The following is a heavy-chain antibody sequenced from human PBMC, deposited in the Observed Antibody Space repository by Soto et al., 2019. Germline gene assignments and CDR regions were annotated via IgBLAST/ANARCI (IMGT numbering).Heavy chain of an antibody. Sequence: SETLSLTCTVSGGSITNNNYYWSWIRQPPGKGLEWIGHMYNSGSTNYNPSLESRLTISVDKSKNQFSLKLTSVTAADTAVYYCARARATIAAAAIFDCWGQGTQVTVSS. CDR1: GGSITNNNYY. D-gene: IGHD6-13*01. CDR2: MYNSGST. J-gene: IGHJ4*02. CDR3: ARARATIAAAAIFDC. V-gene: IGHV4-61*05.